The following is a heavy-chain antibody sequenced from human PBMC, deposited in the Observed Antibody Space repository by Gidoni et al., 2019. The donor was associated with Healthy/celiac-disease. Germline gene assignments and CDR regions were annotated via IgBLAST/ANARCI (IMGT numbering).Heavy chain of an antibody. CDR3: AKVYYYDSSGYPQGIVHAFDI. Sequence: EVQLLESGGGLVQPGGSLRLSCAASGFTFSSYAMSWVRQAPGKGLEWVSAISGSGGSTYYADSVKGRFTISRDNSKNTLYLQMNSLRAEDTAVYYCAKVYYYDSSGYPQGIVHAFDIWGQGTMVTVSS. D-gene: IGHD3-22*01. V-gene: IGHV3-23*01. J-gene: IGHJ3*02. CDR2: ISGSGGST. CDR1: GFTFSSYA.